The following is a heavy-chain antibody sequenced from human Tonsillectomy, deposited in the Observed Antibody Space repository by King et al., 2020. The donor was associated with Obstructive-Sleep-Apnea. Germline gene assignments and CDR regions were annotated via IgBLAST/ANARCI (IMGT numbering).Heavy chain of an antibody. CDR1: GFTFDDYA. CDR3: AKLRSGWSYYFDY. J-gene: IGHJ4*02. D-gene: IGHD6-19*01. V-gene: IGHV3-9*01. Sequence: VQLVESGGGLVQPGRSLRLSCAASGFTFDDYAMHWVRQAPGKGLEWVSGISWNRGSIGYADSVKGRFTISRDNAKNSLYLQMNSLRAEDTALYYCAKLRSGWSYYFDYWGQGTLVTVSS. CDR2: ISWNRGSI.